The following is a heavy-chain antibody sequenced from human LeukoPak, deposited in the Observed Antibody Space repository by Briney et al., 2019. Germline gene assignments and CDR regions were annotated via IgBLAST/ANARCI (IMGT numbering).Heavy chain of an antibody. CDR3: ARGAPGDCSSTSCYSY. V-gene: IGHV4-31*03. CDR2: IYYSGST. J-gene: IGHJ4*02. D-gene: IGHD2-2*02. Sequence: PSETLSLTCTVSGGSISSGGYYWSWIRQHSGKGLEWIGYIYYSGSTYYNPSLKSRVTISVDTSKNQFSLKLSSVTAADTAVYYCARGAPGDCSSTSCYSYWGQGTLVTVSS. CDR1: GGSISSGGYY.